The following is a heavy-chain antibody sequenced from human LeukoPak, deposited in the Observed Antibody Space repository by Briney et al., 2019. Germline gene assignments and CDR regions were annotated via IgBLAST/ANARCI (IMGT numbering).Heavy chain of an antibody. Sequence: PGGSLRLSCAASGFTFSSYGMHWVRQAPGKGLEWVAVISYDGSNKYYADSVKGRFTISRDNSKNTLYLQVNSLRAEDTAVYYCARRYYYYYYMDVWGKGTTVTVSS. V-gene: IGHV3-30*03. CDR1: GFTFSSYG. J-gene: IGHJ6*03. CDR2: ISYDGSNK. CDR3: ARRYYYYYYMDV.